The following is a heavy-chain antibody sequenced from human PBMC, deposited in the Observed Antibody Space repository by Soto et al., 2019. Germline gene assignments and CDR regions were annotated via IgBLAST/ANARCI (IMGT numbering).Heavy chain of an antibody. V-gene: IGHV3-74*01. J-gene: IGHJ4*02. CDR3: TRVRIAAAGPDY. Sequence: EVQLVESGGGLVQPGGSLRLSCAASGFMYSTYWMHWVRQAPGKGLVWVSHINSDGSSTDYADSVKGRFTISRDNAKNTLYLQMNTLRAEDTAVYYCTRVRIAAAGPDYWGQGTLVTVSS. D-gene: IGHD6-13*01. CDR2: INSDGSST. CDR1: GFMYSTYW.